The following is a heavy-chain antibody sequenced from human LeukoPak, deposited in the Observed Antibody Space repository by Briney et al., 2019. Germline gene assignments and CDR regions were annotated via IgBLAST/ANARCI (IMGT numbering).Heavy chain of an antibody. D-gene: IGHD5-24*01. CDR2: INPNSGGT. Sequence: GASVKVSCKASGYTFTGYYMHWVRQAPGQGLEWMGWINPNSGGTNYAQKFQGRVTMTRDTSISTAYMELSRLRSDDTAVYYCARTISRDGYGNDAFDIWGQGTMVTVSS. CDR3: ARTISRDGYGNDAFDI. V-gene: IGHV1-2*02. CDR1: GYTFTGYY. J-gene: IGHJ3*02.